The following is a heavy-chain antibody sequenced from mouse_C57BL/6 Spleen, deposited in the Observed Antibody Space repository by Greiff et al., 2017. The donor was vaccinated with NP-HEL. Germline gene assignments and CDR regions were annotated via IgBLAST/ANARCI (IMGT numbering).Heavy chain of an antibody. CDR1: GYSITSGYY. V-gene: IGHV3-6*01. Sequence: ESGPGLVKPSQSLSLTCSVTGYSITSGYYWNWIRQFPGNKLEWMGYISYDGSNNYNPSLKNRISITRDTSKNQFFLKLNSVTTEDTATYYCAREDSSGYVGYWGQGTTLTVSS. CDR2: ISYDGSN. J-gene: IGHJ2*01. D-gene: IGHD3-2*02. CDR3: AREDSSGYVGY.